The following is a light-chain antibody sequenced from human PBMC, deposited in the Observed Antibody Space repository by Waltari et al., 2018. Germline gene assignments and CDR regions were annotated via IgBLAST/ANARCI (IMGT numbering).Light chain of an antibody. CDR3: QQRTNWQLT. J-gene: IGKJ4*01. Sequence: EVVLTQSPATRSLSRGERATLACRASQSDSTYLAWQQHKPGQAPRLRIYDASNRATGIPARFSGSGSGTDFTLTSSSLEPEDFAVYYGQQRTNWQLTFGGGTKVEIK. CDR1: QSDSTY. CDR2: DAS. V-gene: IGKV3-11*01.